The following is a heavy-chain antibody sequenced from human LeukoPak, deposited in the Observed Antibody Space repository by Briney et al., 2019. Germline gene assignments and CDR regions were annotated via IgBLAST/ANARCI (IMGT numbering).Heavy chain of an antibody. CDR3: ARELVVTAAFDY. D-gene: IGHD2-21*02. V-gene: IGHV4-34*01. CDR2: INHSGST. Sequence: TSETLSLTCAVYGGSFSGYYWSWIRQPPGKGLEWIGEINHSGSTNYNPSLKSRVTISVDTSKNQFSLKLSSVTAADTAVYYCARELVVTAAFDYWGQGTLVTVSS. CDR1: GGSFSGYY. J-gene: IGHJ4*02.